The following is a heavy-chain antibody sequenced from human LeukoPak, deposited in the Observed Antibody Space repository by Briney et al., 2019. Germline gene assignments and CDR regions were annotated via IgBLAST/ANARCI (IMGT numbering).Heavy chain of an antibody. V-gene: IGHV3-30*19. CDR2: IWYDGSNK. J-gene: IGHJ6*03. CDR3: ARGLIKGGDSPPMDV. CDR1: GFTFSSYG. D-gene: IGHD2-21*02. Sequence: GGSLRLSCAASGFTFSSYGMHWVRQAPGKGPEWVAVIWYDGSNKYYADSVKGRFTISRDNSKNTLYPQMNSLRAEDTAVYYCARGLIKGGDSPPMDVWGKGTTVTVSS.